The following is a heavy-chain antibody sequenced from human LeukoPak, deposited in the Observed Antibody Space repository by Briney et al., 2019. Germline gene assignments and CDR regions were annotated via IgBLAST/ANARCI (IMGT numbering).Heavy chain of an antibody. CDR3: ANLNSGYATDF. D-gene: IGHD5-12*01. CDR1: AFTFSTYP. Sequence: GGSLRLSCAASAFTFSTYPMSWVRQAPGKGLEWVSLISDGAATTYYADSVKGRFTISRDNSKSTLYLQMISLRAEDTAVYYCANLNSGYATDFWGQGTLVTVSS. V-gene: IGHV3-23*01. J-gene: IGHJ4*02. CDR2: ISDGAATT.